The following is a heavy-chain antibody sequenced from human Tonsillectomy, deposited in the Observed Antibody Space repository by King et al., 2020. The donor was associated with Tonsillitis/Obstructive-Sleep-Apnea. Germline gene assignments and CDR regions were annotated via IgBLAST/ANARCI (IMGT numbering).Heavy chain of an antibody. J-gene: IGHJ3*02. Sequence: VQLQESGPGLVKPSENLSLTCTVSGGSISSYYWSWIRQPPWKGLEWIGYIYYSGSTNYNPSLKSRVTISVDTSKNQFSLKLSSVTAADTAVYYCARDDSSGYYFDAFDIWGQGTMVTVSS. D-gene: IGHD3-22*01. CDR2: IYYSGST. V-gene: IGHV4-59*01. CDR3: ARDDSSGYYFDAFDI. CDR1: GGSISSYY.